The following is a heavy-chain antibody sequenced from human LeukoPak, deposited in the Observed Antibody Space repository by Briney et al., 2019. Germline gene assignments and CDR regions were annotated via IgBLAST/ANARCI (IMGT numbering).Heavy chain of an antibody. V-gene: IGHV4-59*12. CDR1: GGSISSYY. CDR3: AREYSSPYDAFDI. Sequence: PSETLSLTCTVSGGSISSYYWSWIRQPPGKGLEWIGYIYHSGSTYYNPSLKSRVTISVDRSKNQFSLKLSSVTAADTAVYYCAREYSSPYDAFDIWGQGTMVTVSS. D-gene: IGHD6-6*01. CDR2: IYHSGST. J-gene: IGHJ3*02.